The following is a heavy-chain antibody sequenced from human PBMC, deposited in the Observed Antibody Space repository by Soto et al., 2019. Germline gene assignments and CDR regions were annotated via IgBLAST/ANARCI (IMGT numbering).Heavy chain of an antibody. CDR2: IHYSGST. J-gene: IGHJ5*02. CDR1: GGSISSGGYY. CDR3: ARHPPSRGRGWFGP. Sequence: SETLSLTCTLSGGSISSGGYYWSWIRQHPGKGLEWIGYIHYSGSTYYNPSLKSRVTISVDTSKNQFSLKLSSVTAAATAVYYCARHPPSRGRGWFGPWGQGTLVTVSS. V-gene: IGHV4-31*03.